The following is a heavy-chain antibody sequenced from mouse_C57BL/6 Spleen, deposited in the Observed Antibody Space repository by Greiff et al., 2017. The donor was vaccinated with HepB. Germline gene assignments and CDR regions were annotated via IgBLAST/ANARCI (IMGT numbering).Heavy chain of an antibody. J-gene: IGHJ2*01. V-gene: IGHV2-6*03. CDR2: IWSDGST. D-gene: IGHD1-1*01. CDR3: ARTPDYYGSSYVCYFDY. Sequence: QVQLKESGPGLVAPSQSLSITCTVSGFSLTSYGVHWVPQPPGKGLEWLVVIWSDGSTTYNSALKSRLSISKDNSKSQVFLKMNSLQTDDTAMYYCARTPDYYGSSYVCYFDYWGQGTTLTVSS. CDR1: GFSLTSYG.